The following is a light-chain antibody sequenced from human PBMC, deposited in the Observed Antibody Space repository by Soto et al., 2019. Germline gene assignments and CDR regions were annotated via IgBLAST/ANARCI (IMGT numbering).Light chain of an antibody. CDR2: WAS. Sequence: DIVMTQSPDSLAVSLGERATINCKSSQSILYRSNNKNYLAWYQQKPGQPPKLLIYWASTRESGVPDRFSGSGSERDFTLTISSVQAEDVAVYYSQQYHSTPGPSFGPGTRVEIK. CDR1: QSILYRSNNKNY. CDR3: QQYHSTPGPS. J-gene: IGKJ3*01. V-gene: IGKV4-1*01.